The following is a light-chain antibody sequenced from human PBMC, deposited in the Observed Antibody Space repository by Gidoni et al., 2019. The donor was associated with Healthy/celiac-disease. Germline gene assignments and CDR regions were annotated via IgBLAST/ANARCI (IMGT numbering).Light chain of an antibody. V-gene: IGKV1-5*03. Sequence: DIQMTPSPSTLSASVGDRVTITCRASQSSSSWLAWYQQKPGKAPKLLIYKASSLESGVPSRFSGSGSGTEFTLTISSLQPDDFATYYCQQYNSYLRTFGQGTKVEIK. J-gene: IGKJ1*01. CDR3: QQYNSYLRT. CDR2: KAS. CDR1: QSSSSW.